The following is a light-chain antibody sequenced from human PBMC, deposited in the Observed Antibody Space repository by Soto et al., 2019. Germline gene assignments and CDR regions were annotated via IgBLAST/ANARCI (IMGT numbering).Light chain of an antibody. J-gene: IGKJ1*01. CDR1: QSVSSN. CDR3: QQYNNWPRT. CDR2: GAS. Sequence: EIVLPQSPGTLSLSLGERATLSCRASQSVSSNLAWYQQKPGQAPRLLIYGASTRATGIPARFSGSGSGTEFTLTISSLQSEDFAVYYCQQYNNWPRTFGQGTKVDI. V-gene: IGKV3-15*01.